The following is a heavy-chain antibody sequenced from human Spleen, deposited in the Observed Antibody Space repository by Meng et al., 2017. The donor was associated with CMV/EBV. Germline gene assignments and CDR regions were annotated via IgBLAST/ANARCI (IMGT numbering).Heavy chain of an antibody. D-gene: IGHD6-13*01. CDR1: GGSISSGGYY. J-gene: IGHJ5*02. CDR3: ARVSYSSSWVDP. Sequence: VSGGSISSGGYYWSWIRQHPGKVLEWIGYIYYSGSTYYNPSLKSRVTISVDTSKNQFSLKLSSVTAADTAVYYCARVSYSSSWVDPWGQGTLVTVSS. CDR2: IYYSGST. V-gene: IGHV4-31*02.